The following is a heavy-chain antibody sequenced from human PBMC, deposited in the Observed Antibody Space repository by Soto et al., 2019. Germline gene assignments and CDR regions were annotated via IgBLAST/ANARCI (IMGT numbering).Heavy chain of an antibody. CDR3: ARVGIGIAAAGVDY. D-gene: IGHD6-13*01. J-gene: IGHJ4*02. CDR2: IYHSGST. Sequence: QVQLQESGPGLVKPSGTLSLTCAVSGGSISSSNWWSWVRQPPGKGLEWIGEIYHSGSTNYNPSLKSRVTIPVDKSKNQVSLKLSSVTAADTAVYYCARVGIGIAAAGVDYWGQGTLVTVSS. V-gene: IGHV4-4*02. CDR1: GGSISSSNW.